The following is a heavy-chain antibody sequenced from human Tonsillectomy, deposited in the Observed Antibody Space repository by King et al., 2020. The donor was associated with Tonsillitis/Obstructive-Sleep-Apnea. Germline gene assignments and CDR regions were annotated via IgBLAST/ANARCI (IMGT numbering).Heavy chain of an antibody. J-gene: IGHJ4*02. D-gene: IGHD6-19*01. V-gene: IGHV1-69*10. CDR3: ARLSSGYTGGWSGY. CDR2: IIPILGIA. CDR1: GGTFRSNG. Sequence: QLVQSGAEVKKPGSSVKVSCKASGGTFRSNGITWVRQAPGQGLEWMGGIIPILGIANYAQKFQGRVTITADKSTNTAYMEVSSLRSEDTAVYYCARLSSGYTGGWSGYGGQGPLVPVPS.